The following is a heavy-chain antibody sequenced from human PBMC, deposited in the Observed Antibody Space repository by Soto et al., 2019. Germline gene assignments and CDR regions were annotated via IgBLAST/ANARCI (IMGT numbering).Heavy chain of an antibody. CDR2: IIAYNGTT. CDR1: GGTFSSYA. D-gene: IGHD2-8*01. J-gene: IGHJ1*01. Sequence: ASVKVSCKASGGTFSSYAISWVRQAPGQGLEWMGWIIAYNGTTNYAQKLQGRVTMTTDTSTSTAYMELRSLRSDDTAVYYCARGDLNGHGYFQHWGQGTLVTVSS. V-gene: IGHV1-18*01. CDR3: ARGDLNGHGYFQH.